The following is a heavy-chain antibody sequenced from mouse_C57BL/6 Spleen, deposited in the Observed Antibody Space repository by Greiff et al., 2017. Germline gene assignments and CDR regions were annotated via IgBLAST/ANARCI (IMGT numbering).Heavy chain of an antibody. J-gene: IGHJ1*03. Sequence: VQLQQSGTVLARPGASVKMSCKTSGYTFTSYWMHWVKQRPGQGLEWIGAIYPGNSDTSYNQKFKGKAKLTAVTSASTAYMELSSLTNEDSAVYYCTRYDDYERYFDGWGTGTTVTVSS. CDR2: IYPGNSDT. CDR1: GYTFTSYW. V-gene: IGHV1-5*01. CDR3: TRYDDYERYFDG. D-gene: IGHD2-4*01.